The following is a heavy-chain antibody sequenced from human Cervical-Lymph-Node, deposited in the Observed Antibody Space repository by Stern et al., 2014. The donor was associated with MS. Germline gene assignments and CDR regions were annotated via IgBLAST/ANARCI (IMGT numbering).Heavy chain of an antibody. J-gene: IGHJ4*02. D-gene: IGHD1-14*01. CDR2: ITNVGNT. V-gene: IGHV3-53*01. CDR3: ARDTSSPERSDW. Sequence: VQLVESGGGVVQPGGSLRLSCTASGFTVSSDYMTWVRQAPGKGLERVCLITNVGNTFYTDSTKGRFTISRDESKNTVYLHMTSLRAEDTAMYYCARDTSSPERSDWWGQGTLVTVSS. CDR1: GFTVSSDY.